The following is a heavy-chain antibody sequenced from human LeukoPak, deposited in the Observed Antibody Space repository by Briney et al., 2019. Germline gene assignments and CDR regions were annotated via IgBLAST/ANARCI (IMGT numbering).Heavy chain of an antibody. CDR1: GFTFSRYW. J-gene: IGHJ4*02. CDR3: ARGPMVRTNLFDY. V-gene: IGHV3-7*01. Sequence: GGSLRLSCAASGFTFSRYWMHWVRQAPGKGLEWVANINQDGSEKYYADSVKGRFTISRDNAKNTLYLQMNSLRAEDTAVYYCARGPMVRTNLFDYWGQGTLVTVSS. D-gene: IGHD3-10*01. CDR2: INQDGSEK.